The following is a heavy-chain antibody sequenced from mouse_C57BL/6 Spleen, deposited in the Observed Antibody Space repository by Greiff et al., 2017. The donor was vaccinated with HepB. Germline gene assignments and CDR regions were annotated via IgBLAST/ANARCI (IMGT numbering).Heavy chain of an antibody. CDR3: TTGRLGGYYFDY. V-gene: IGHV14-1*01. CDR1: GFNIKDYY. D-gene: IGHD2-4*01. J-gene: IGHJ2*01. CDR2: IDPEDGDT. Sequence: VHLKQSGAELVRPGASVKLSCTASGFNIKDYYMHWVKQRPEQGLEWIGRIDPEDGDTEYAPKFQGKATMTADTSSNTAYLQLSSLTSEDTAVYYCTTGRLGGYYFDYWGQGTTLTVSS.